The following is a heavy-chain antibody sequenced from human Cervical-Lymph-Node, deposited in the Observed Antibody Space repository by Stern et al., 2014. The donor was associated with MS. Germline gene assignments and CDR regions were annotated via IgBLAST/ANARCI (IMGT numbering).Heavy chain of an antibody. D-gene: IGHD3-3*01. CDR2: INSDGSNT. J-gene: IGHJ4*02. Sequence: VQLVESGGGLVQPGGSLRLSCVGSGFTFNSDWMHWVRQGPGKGLVWVSRINSDGSNTAYADFAKGRFTISRDGKNTLYLQMNSLREEDTAVYYCAKTPGGYYYDWGQGTLVTVSS. CDR1: GFTFNSDW. V-gene: IGHV3-74*01. CDR3: AKTPGGYYYD.